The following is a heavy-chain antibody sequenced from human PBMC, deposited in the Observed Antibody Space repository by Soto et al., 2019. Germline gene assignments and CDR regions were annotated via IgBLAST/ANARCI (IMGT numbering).Heavy chain of an antibody. CDR3: AKDGTIFGVVTQLDY. Sequence: EVQLLESGGGLVQPGGSLRLSCAASGFTFSSYAMSWVRQAPGKGLEWVSVISGSGGSTYYADSVKGRFTISRDNSKNALYLQTNSLRAEDTAVYYCAKDGTIFGVVTQLDYWGQGTLVTVSS. J-gene: IGHJ4*02. D-gene: IGHD3-3*01. V-gene: IGHV3-23*01. CDR1: GFTFSSYA. CDR2: ISGSGGST.